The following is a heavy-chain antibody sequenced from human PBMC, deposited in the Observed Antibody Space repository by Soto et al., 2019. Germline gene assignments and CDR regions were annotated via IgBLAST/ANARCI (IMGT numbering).Heavy chain of an antibody. J-gene: IGHJ4*02. D-gene: IGHD6-13*01. CDR2: ISPYNDDT. CDR1: GYTFINYG. V-gene: IGHV1-18*01. CDR3: ARDVAAADY. Sequence: GASVKVSCKTSGYTFINYGISWVRQAPGQGPEWMGWISPYNDDTKYAQKFQGRVTITRDTSASTAYMELSSLRSEDTAVYYCARDVAAADYWGQGTLVTVSS.